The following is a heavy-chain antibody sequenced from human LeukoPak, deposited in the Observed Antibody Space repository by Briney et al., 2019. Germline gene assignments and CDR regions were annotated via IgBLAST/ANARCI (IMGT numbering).Heavy chain of an antibody. D-gene: IGHD3-22*01. V-gene: IGHV3-74*01. CDR3: AKDNRDYYDSSGYPDY. CDR2: INSDGSST. J-gene: IGHJ4*02. Sequence: GGSLRLSCAASGFTFSSYWMHWVRHAPGKGLVWVSRINSDGSSTSYADSVKGRFTISRDNAKTSLYLQMNSLRAEDTALYYCAKDNRDYYDSSGYPDYWGQGTLITVSS. CDR1: GFTFSSYW.